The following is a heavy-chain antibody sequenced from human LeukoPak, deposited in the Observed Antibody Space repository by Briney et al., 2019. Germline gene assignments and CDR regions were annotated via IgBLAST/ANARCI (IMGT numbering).Heavy chain of an antibody. J-gene: IGHJ5*02. CDR2: IYYSGST. V-gene: IGHV4-30-4*08. CDR1: GGSISSGDYY. Sequence: PSETLSLTCTVSGGSISSGDYYWSWIRQPPGKGLEWIGYIYYSGSTYYNPSLKSRVTISVDTSKDQFSLKLSSVTAADTAVYYCAREYQLPKWNWFDPWGQGTLVTVSS. CDR3: AREYQLPKWNWFDP. D-gene: IGHD2-2*01.